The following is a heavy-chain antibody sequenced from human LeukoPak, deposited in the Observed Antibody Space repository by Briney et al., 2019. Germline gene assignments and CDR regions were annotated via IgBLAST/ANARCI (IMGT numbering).Heavy chain of an antibody. CDR2: IWYDGSNK. J-gene: IGHJ4*02. CDR1: GFTFSSYG. CDR3: ARDYLGSYGFDY. V-gene: IGHV3-33*01. Sequence: PGRSLRLSCAASGFTFSSYGMHWVRQAPGKGLEWVAVIWYDGSNKYYADSVKGRFTISRDNSKNTLYLQMNSLRAEDTAVYYCARDYLGSYGFDYWGQGTLVTVSS. D-gene: IGHD5-18*01.